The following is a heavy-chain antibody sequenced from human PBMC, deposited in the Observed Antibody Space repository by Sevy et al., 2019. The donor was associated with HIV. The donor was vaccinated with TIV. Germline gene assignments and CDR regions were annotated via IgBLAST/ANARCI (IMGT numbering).Heavy chain of an antibody. D-gene: IGHD1-26*01. CDR3: ARALKSGWGLGWFDP. V-gene: IGHV4-59*01. CDR2: IYYSGST. Sequence: SETLSLTCTVSGGSISSYYWSWIRQPPGKGLEWIGYIYYSGSTNYNPSLKRRVTISVDTSKNQFSLKLSSVTAADTAVYYCARALKSGWGLGWFDPWGQGTLVTVSS. CDR1: GGSISSYY. J-gene: IGHJ5*02.